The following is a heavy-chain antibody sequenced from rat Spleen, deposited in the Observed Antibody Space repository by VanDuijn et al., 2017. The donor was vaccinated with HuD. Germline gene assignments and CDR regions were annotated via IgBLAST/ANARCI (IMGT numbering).Heavy chain of an antibody. CDR2: INYDGSST. J-gene: IGHJ3*01. D-gene: IGHD1-1*01. Sequence: EVQLVESGGGLVQPGRSLKVACAASGVIFSDYYMAWVRPAPTKGLEWVATINYDGSSTYYRDSVKGRFTISRDNTKSTLYLQMDSLRSEDSATYYCARVGRSRLQGFANWGQGTLVTVSS. CDR1: GVIFSDYY. V-gene: IGHV5-7*01. CDR3: ARVGRSRLQGFAN.